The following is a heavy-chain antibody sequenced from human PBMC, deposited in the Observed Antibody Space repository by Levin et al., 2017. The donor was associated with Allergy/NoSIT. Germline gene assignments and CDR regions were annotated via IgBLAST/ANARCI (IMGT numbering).Heavy chain of an antibody. CDR3: AKDLAYTSGWFFDY. Sequence: PGGSLRLSCAASGFTFSNYNIHWVRQAPGKGLEWVAVISNDGSNKYYADSVKGRFTISRDNSKNTLYLQMNSLRAEDTAVYYCAKDLAYTSGWFFDYWGQGTLVTVSS. D-gene: IGHD6-19*01. V-gene: IGHV3-30*18. CDR2: ISNDGSNK. CDR1: GFTFSNYN. J-gene: IGHJ4*02.